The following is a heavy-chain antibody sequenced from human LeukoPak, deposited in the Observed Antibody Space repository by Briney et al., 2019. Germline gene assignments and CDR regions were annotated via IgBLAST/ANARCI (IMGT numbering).Heavy chain of an antibody. CDR2: IRYDGSDK. V-gene: IGHV3-33*01. D-gene: IGHD3-10*01. CDR1: GFTFSSYG. J-gene: IGHJ3*02. Sequence: PGGSLRLSCAASGFTFSSYGMHWVRQAPGKGLEWVAVIRYDGSDKYHADSVKGRFTISRDNSKNMLCLQMNSLRAEDTAVYYCARESWFGESKTFDIWGQGPMVTVS. CDR3: ARESWFGESKTFDI.